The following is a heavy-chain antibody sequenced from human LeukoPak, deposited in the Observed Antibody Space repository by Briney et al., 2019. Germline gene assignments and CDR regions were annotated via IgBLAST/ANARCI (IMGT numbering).Heavy chain of an antibody. V-gene: IGHV4-34*01. Sequence: SETLSLTCAVYGGSFSGYYWSWIRQPPGKGLEWIGEINHSGSTNYNPSLKSRVTISVDTSKNQFSLKLSSVTAADTAVYYCARGRSYGLYYYYYYMDVWGKGTTVTVSS. CDR2: INHSGST. D-gene: IGHD5-18*01. CDR1: GGSFSGYY. CDR3: ARGRSYGLYYYYYYMDV. J-gene: IGHJ6*03.